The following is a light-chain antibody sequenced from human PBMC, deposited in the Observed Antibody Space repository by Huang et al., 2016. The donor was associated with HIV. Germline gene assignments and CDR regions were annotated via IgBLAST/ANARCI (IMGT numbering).Light chain of an antibody. V-gene: IGKV3-20*01. J-gene: IGKJ3*01. CDR1: QSIPNNS. CDR2: AAS. CDR3: QQYGSSPFT. Sequence: EIVLTQSPGTLSLSPGERATLSCRASQSIPNNSLAWYQQKPGQAPRLLIYAASSGSTGIPDRFSGSGSGTDFTLTISRLEPEDFAVYYCQQYGSSPFTFGPGTKVDIK.